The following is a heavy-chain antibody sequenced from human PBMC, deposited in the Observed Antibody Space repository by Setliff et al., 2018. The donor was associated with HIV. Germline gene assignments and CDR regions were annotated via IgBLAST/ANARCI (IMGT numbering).Heavy chain of an antibody. Sequence: PGGSLRLSCAASGFPFRSYWMAWVRQAPGKGLEWVANINEDGSGKYYVDSVKGRFSISRDSAENSLYLQMNSLGAEDTAVYYCTRHYGSGTYCLGYWGQGTPVTVSS. CDR2: INEDGSGK. J-gene: IGHJ4*02. CDR1: GFPFRSYW. D-gene: IGHD3-10*01. CDR3: TRHYGSGTYCLGY. V-gene: IGHV3-7*01.